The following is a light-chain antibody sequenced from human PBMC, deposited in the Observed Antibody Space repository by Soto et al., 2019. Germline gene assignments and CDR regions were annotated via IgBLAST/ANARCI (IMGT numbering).Light chain of an antibody. CDR3: CSYAGSSAYV. CDR2: DVS. V-gene: IGLV2-11*01. CDR1: SSDVGGYNH. J-gene: IGLJ1*01. Sequence: QSALTQPRSVSGSPGQSVTISCTGTSSDVGGYNHVSWYQQNPGEAPKVMIFDVSKRPSGVPDRFSGSKSDNTASLTISGLQAEDDADYYCCSYAGSSAYVFGAGTKLTVL.